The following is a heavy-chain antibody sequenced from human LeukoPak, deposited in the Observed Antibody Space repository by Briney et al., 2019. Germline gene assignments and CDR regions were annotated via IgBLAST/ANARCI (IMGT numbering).Heavy chain of an antibody. Sequence: ASVKVSCKASGYTFTNYGISWVRQAPGQGLEWMGWISAYNGNTNYAQKLQGRATMTTDTSTSTAYKELRSLRSDDTAVYYCARDYGDYGGWFDPWGQGTLVTVSS. V-gene: IGHV1-18*01. CDR2: ISAYNGNT. CDR1: GYTFTNYG. J-gene: IGHJ5*02. CDR3: ARDYGDYGGWFDP. D-gene: IGHD4-17*01.